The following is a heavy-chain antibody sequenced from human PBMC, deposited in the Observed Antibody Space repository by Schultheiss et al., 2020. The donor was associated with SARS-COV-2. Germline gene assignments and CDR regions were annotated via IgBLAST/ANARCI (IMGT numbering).Heavy chain of an antibody. CDR2: ISYDGSNK. D-gene: IGHD3-22*01. J-gene: IGHJ5*02. Sequence: GGSLRLSCAASGFTFSSYAMHWVRQAPGKGLEWVAVISYDGSNKYYADSVKGRFTISRDNSKNTLYLQMNSLRAEDTAVHYCAKQRLDHYYDSSGYYSWFDPWGQGTLVTVSS. V-gene: IGHV3-30*04. CDR1: GFTFSSYA. CDR3: AKQRLDHYYDSSGYYSWFDP.